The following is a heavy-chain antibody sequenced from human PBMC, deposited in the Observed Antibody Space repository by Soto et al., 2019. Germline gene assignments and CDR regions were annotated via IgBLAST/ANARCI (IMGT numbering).Heavy chain of an antibody. V-gene: IGHV3-15*01. CDR1: GFTFNNAW. CDR3: TTAHYYESSGYTRFDC. D-gene: IGHD3-22*01. Sequence: GGSLRLSCAASGFTFNNAWMSWVRQAPGKGLEWVGRIKSKTDGGTTDYAAPVKGRFTISRGDSKNTLYLQMNSLKIEDTAIYYCTTAHYYESSGYTRFDCWGQGT. J-gene: IGHJ4*02. CDR2: IKSKTDGGTT.